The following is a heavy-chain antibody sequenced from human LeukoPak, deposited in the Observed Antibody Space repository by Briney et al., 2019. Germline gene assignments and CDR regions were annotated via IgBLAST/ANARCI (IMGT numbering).Heavy chain of an antibody. Sequence: GASGKLSCKVSGSSLTDLNMQLVREAHGKGHERMGCFDPEQGKPIYAQKFQGRVTMTEETATDTAYMELTSLRSEDTALYYCATRSGDFWSGYENWGQGTLVTVSS. CDR1: GSSLTDLN. CDR2: FDPEQGKP. CDR3: ATRSGDFWSGYEN. J-gene: IGHJ4*02. D-gene: IGHD3-3*01. V-gene: IGHV1-24*01.